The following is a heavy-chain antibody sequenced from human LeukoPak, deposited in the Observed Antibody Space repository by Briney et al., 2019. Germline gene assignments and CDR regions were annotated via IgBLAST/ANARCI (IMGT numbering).Heavy chain of an antibody. CDR1: GYTFTSYG. J-gene: IGHJ3*02. V-gene: IGHV1-18*01. D-gene: IGHD2-2*01. Sequence: ASVKVSCKASGYTFTSYGISWVRQAPGQGLEWMGWISAYNGNTNYAQKLQGRVTMTTDTSTSTAYMELRSLRSDDTAVYYCATRVVPAALPGHDAFDIWGQGTMVTVSS. CDR2: ISAYNGNT. CDR3: ATRVVPAALPGHDAFDI.